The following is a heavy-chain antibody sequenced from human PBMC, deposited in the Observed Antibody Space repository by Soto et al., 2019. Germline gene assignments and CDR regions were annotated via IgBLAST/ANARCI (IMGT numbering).Heavy chain of an antibody. CDR2: MYHDGTT. CDR3: ARGPTHYFYGMDV. J-gene: IGHJ6*02. CDR1: GGSLSSSVYS. Sequence: QLQLQESGSGLVKPSQTLSLTCAVSGGSLSSSVYSWTWIRQPPGKGLEWIGNMYHDGTTYYNPSLKSRVTISVDRSKSQFSLKLTSVTAADTAMYYGARGPTHYFYGMDVWGQGTTVTVSS. V-gene: IGHV4-30-2*01.